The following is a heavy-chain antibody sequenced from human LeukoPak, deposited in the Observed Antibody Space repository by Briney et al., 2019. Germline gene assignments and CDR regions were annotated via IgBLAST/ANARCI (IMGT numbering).Heavy chain of an antibody. CDR3: AKDGRGIVVVPDVPGDDY. Sequence: GGSLRLSCAASGFTFSSYGMSWVRQAPGKGLEWVSIISGSGESTYYADSVKGRFTISRDNSKNTLYLQMNSLRAEDTAVYFCAKDGRGIVVVPDVPGDDYWGQGTLVTVSS. CDR1: GFTFSSYG. J-gene: IGHJ4*02. D-gene: IGHD2-2*01. V-gene: IGHV3-23*01. CDR2: ISGSGEST.